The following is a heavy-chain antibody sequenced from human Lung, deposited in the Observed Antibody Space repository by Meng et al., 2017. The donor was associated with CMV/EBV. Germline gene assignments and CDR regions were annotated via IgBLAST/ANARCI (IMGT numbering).Heavy chain of an antibody. CDR3: ARASYYDFWSGPGNWFDP. Sequence: GSLRLXCTVSGGSISSYYWSWIRQPPGKGLEWIGYIYYSGSTNYNPSLKSRVTISVDTSKNQFSLKLSSVTAADTAVYYCARASYYDFWSGPGNWFDPWXKGTXVTVSS. CDR2: IYYSGST. CDR1: GGSISSYY. J-gene: IGHJ5*02. D-gene: IGHD3-3*01. V-gene: IGHV4-59*01.